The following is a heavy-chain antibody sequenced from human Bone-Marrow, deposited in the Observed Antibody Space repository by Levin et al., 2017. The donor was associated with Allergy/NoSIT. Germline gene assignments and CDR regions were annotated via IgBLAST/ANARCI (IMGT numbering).Heavy chain of an antibody. V-gene: IGHV4-34*01. CDR1: GGSFSGYY. Sequence: SETLSLTCAVYGGSFSGYYWSWIRQPPGKGLEWIGEINHSGSTNYNPSLKSRVTISVDTSKNQFSLKLSSVTAADTAVYYCARRDIVVVYYFDYWGQGTLVTVSS. CDR3: ARRDIVVVYYFDY. CDR2: INHSGST. J-gene: IGHJ4*02. D-gene: IGHD2-15*01.